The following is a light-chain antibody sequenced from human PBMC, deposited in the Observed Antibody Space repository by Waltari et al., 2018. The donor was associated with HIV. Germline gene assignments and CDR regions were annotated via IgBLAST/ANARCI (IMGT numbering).Light chain of an antibody. J-gene: IGLJ2*01. CDR2: EVT. CDR1: NSDIGGSNY. V-gene: IGLV2-8*01. Sequence: QSALTQPPSASGSPGQSVTISCTGTNSDIGGSNYVYWYQQHPGKAPKLVISEVTKRPSGVPDRFSGSKSGTTASLTVSGLQAEDEADYYCSSYADRNGFYVVFGGGTRLTVL. CDR3: SSYADRNGFYVV.